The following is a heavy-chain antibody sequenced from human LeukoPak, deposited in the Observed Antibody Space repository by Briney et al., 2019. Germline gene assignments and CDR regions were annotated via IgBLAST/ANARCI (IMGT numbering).Heavy chain of an antibody. CDR3: ARGLGFY. J-gene: IGHJ4*02. CDR1: GGSFSGYY. V-gene: IGHV4-34*01. Sequence: SETLSLTCAVYGGSFSGYYWSWIRQPPGKGLEWIGEINHSGSTNYNPSLKSRVTISVDTSKNQFSLKLSSVTAADTAVYYCARGLGFYWGQGTLVTVSS. CDR2: INHSGST. D-gene: IGHD7-27*01.